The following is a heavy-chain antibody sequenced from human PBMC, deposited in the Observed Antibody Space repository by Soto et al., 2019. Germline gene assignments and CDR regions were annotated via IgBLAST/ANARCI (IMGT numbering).Heavy chain of an antibody. V-gene: IGHV3-33*01. Sequence: QVQLVESGGGVVQPGRSLRLSCAASGFTFSSYGMHWVRQAPGKGLEWVAVIWYDGSNKYYADSVKGRFTISRDNSKNPLYLQMNSLRAEATAVYYCARDRSGGGSCHDYWGQGTLVTVSS. J-gene: IGHJ4*02. D-gene: IGHD2-15*01. CDR2: IWYDGSNK. CDR1: GFTFSSYG. CDR3: ARDRSGGGSCHDY.